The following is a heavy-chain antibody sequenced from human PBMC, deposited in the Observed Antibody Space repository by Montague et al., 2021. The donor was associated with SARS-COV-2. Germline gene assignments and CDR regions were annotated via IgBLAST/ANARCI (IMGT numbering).Heavy chain of an antibody. V-gene: IGHV4-34*01. CDR1: GGPLSGYC. CDR3: ACAPTFYDVLTGHDSELDV. D-gene: IGHD3-9*01. CDR2: ISHCGAT. J-gene: IGHJ3*01. Sequence: SETLSLTCGVSGGPLSGYCWCWVRQTPGKGLERNGEISHCGATKYNPTPKSRATVSVDTSRNQFPLKLNSVTAADTGIYFYACAPTFYDVLTGHDSELDVWGRGTMVIVSS.